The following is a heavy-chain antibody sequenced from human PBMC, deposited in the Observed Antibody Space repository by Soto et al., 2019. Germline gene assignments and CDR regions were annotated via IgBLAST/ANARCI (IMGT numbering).Heavy chain of an antibody. D-gene: IGHD1-1*01. CDR1: GGSISNYY. V-gene: IGHV4-59*01. Sequence: SETVSLTCSVSGGSISNYYWNWIRQTPGKGLEWIGYVHYSGTISYNPSLESRVTMSLDTSKNQFSLSLRSVTAADTAIYYCARRWSGTDFWGRGTLVTVSS. CDR2: VHYSGTI. J-gene: IGHJ4*02. CDR3: ARRWSGTDF.